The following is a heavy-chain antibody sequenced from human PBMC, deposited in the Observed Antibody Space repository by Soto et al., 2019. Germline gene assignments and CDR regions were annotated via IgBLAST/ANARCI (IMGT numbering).Heavy chain of an antibody. D-gene: IGHD2-2*02. CDR1: GFTFSNAW. V-gene: IGHV3-15*07. CDR2: IKSKTDGGTT. J-gene: IGHJ6*02. Sequence: GGSLRLSCAASGFTFSNAWMNWVRQAPGKGLEWVGRIKSKTDGGTTDYAAPVKGRFTISRDDSKNTLYLQMNSLKTEDTAVYYCPTDNTAHQYYYGMDVWGPGTTVTVS. CDR3: PTDNTAHQYYYGMDV.